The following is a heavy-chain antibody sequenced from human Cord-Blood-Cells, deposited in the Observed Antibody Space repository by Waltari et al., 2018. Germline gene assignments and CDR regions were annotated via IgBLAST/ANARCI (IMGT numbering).Heavy chain of an antibody. Sequence: EVQLVESGGGLVQPGGSLRLSCAASGFTFSRYWLHWVRQAPGKGLVLVSRINSDGSSTSYADSVKGRFTISRDNAKNTLYLQMNSLRAEDTAVYYCARLGELLPDYWGQGTLVTVSS. V-gene: IGHV3-74*01. CDR2: INSDGSST. CDR1: GFTFSRYW. D-gene: IGHD1-26*01. J-gene: IGHJ4*02. CDR3: ARLGELLPDY.